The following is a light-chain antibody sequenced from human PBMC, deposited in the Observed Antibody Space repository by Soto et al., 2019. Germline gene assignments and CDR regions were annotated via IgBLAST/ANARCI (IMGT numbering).Light chain of an antibody. V-gene: IGKV1-5*01. Sequence: DIHMTQSPSTLSASVVDIVTITCRASQSISSWLAWYQQKPGKAPKLLIYDASSLESGVPSRFSGSGSGTEFTLTISSLQPDDFATYYCQQYNSYPLTFGGGTKVDIK. CDR3: QQYNSYPLT. CDR2: DAS. J-gene: IGKJ4*01. CDR1: QSISSW.